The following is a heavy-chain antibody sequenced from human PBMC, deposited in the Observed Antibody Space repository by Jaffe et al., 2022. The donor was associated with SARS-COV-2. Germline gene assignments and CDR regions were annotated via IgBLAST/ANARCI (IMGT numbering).Heavy chain of an antibody. CDR1: GGSFSGYY. CDR3: ARGLGTPGVVVTAWWWFDP. J-gene: IGHJ5*02. Sequence: QVQLQQWGAGLLKPSETLSLTCAVYGGSFSGYYWSWIRQPPGKGLEWIGEINHSGSTNYNPSLKSRVTISVDTSKNQFSLKLSSVTAADTAVYYCARGLGTPGVVVTAWWWFDPWGQGTLVTVSS. CDR2: INHSGST. V-gene: IGHV4-34*01. D-gene: IGHD2-21*02.